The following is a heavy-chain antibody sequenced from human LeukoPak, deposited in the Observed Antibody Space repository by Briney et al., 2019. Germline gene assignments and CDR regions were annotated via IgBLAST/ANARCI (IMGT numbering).Heavy chain of an antibody. Sequence: ASVKVSCKASGYTFTAYYMHWVRQAPGQGLEWMGWMNPNSGATYYAQKFQGRISMTRDTSITTAYMELSGLISDDTAVYFCARDYGSGWYNYWGQGTLVTVSS. CDR3: ARDYGSGWYNY. J-gene: IGHJ4*02. CDR2: MNPNSGAT. V-gene: IGHV1-2*02. CDR1: GYTFTAYY. D-gene: IGHD6-19*01.